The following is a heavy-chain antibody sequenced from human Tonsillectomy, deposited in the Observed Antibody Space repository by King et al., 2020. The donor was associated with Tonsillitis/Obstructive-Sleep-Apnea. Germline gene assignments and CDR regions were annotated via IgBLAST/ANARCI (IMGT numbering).Heavy chain of an antibody. V-gene: IGHV4-31*03. Sequence: QLQESGPGLVKPSQTLSLICTVSGGSISSGGYYWSWIRQHPGKGLEWIGYIYYSGSTYYNPSLRSRITISVDTSKNQFSLKLNSMTAADTAVYYCARAPADYDFWSGYYSYFDNWGQGAMVSVSS. CDR2: IYYSGST. CDR1: GGSISSGGYY. J-gene: IGHJ4*02. D-gene: IGHD3-3*01. CDR3: ARAPADYDFWSGYYSYFDN.